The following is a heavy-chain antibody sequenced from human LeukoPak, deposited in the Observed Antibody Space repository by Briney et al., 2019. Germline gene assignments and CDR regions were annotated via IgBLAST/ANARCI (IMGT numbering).Heavy chain of an antibody. D-gene: IGHD3-16*02. CDR3: ATAPYEYIWGTYRTNWFDP. V-gene: IGHV4-30-4*08. Sequence: SETLSLTCTVSGVSISSGGYYWSWIRQHPGKGLECIGYIYYSGNTYYNPSLKSRVTISMDTSKNQFSLKLNSMTAADTAVYYCATAPYEYIWGTYRTNWFDPWGQGTLVTVSS. CDR2: IYYSGNT. J-gene: IGHJ5*02. CDR1: GVSISSGGYY.